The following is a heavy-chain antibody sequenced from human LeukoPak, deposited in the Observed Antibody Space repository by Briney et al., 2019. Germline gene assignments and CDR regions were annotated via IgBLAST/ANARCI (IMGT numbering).Heavy chain of an antibody. Sequence: SETLSLTCTVSGGSISSSRYYWGWIRQPPGKGLEWIGSMYYSGSTYYNPSLKSRVTISVDTSKNQFSLKLSSVTAADTAVYYCASLRDGYNFDYWGQGTLVTVPS. V-gene: IGHV4-39*01. CDR1: GGSISSSRYY. CDR2: MYYSGST. D-gene: IGHD5-24*01. CDR3: ASLRDGYNFDY. J-gene: IGHJ4*02.